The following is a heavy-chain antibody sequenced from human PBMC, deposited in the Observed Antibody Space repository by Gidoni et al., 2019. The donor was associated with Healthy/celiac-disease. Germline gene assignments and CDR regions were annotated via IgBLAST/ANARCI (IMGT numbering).Heavy chain of an antibody. V-gene: IGHV3-23*01. CDR3: AKDSSSSGWYSAFDY. CDR1: GFTRGSYA. J-gene: IGHJ4*02. CDR2: IRGSGGST. Sequence: EVQLLASGGGLVQPAGSLRLFCAAAGFTRGSYAMVWVRQAHGKGLEWVSAIRGSGGSTYYADSVKGRFTISRDNSKNTLYLQMNSLRAEDTAVYYCAKDSSSSGWYSAFDYWGQGTLVTVSS. D-gene: IGHD6-19*01.